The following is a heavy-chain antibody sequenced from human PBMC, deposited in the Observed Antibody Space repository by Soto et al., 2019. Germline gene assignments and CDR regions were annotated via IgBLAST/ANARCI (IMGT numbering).Heavy chain of an antibody. V-gene: IGHV1-46*01. CDR2: INPPDGST. D-gene: IGHD3-22*01. Sequence: QVQLVQSGAEVKKPGASVKVSCKASGYTFSDYYIHWVRQAPGHGLDWMGIINPPDGSTTYAQKSXXRXCMTSDTSTSTVYMELSSLRSEDTAIYYCARYYHSSGPAFDYWGQGTLVTVSS. CDR3: ARYYHSSGPAFDY. CDR1: GYTFSDYY. J-gene: IGHJ4*02.